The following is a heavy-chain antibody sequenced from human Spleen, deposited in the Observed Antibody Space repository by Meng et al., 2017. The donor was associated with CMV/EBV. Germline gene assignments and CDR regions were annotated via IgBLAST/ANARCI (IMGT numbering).Heavy chain of an antibody. CDR2: IYSGGSST. Sequence: SGFTFSDFYMSWIRQAPGKGLEWVSLIYSGGSSTYYADSVKGRFTISRDNSKNTLYLQMNSLRAEDTAVYYCAKGACSSTSCYDWFDPWGQGTLVTVSS. V-gene: IGHV3-23*03. CDR1: GFTFSDFY. J-gene: IGHJ5*02. CDR3: AKGACSSTSCYDWFDP. D-gene: IGHD2-2*01.